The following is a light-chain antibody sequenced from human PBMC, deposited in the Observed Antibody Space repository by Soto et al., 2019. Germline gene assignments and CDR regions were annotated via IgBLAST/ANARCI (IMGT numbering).Light chain of an antibody. V-gene: IGKV3-11*01. Sequence: EIMLSLSPATLSLYPGERATLSCRASQSVSRYLAWYQQKPGQAPRLLIYDASNRATGIPARFSGSGSATDFTLTISSLEPEDFAVYYCQQRSSWITFGQGRLLAVK. CDR2: DAS. CDR1: QSVSRY. J-gene: IGKJ5*01. CDR3: QQRSSWIT.